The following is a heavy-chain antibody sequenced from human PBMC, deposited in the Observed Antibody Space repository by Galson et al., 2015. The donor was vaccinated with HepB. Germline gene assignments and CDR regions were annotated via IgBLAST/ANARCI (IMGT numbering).Heavy chain of an antibody. V-gene: IGHV3-30*04. J-gene: IGHJ6*02. Sequence: SLRLSCAASGFIFSSYSMHWVRQAPGKGLEWVAVISYDGSNKYYADSVRGRFTISRDNSKNTLYLEMNSLRAEDTAVYYCARDRVGATDLGGGVYYYYGMDVWGQGTTVTVSS. D-gene: IGHD1-26*01. CDR3: ARDRVGATDLGGGVYYYYGMDV. CDR2: ISYDGSNK. CDR1: GFIFSSYS.